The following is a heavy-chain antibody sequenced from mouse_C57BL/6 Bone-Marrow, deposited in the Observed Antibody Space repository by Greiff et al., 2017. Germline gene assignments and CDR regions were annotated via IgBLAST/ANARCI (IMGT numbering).Heavy chain of an antibody. CDR3: AMGDGYYVYYAMDY. J-gene: IGHJ4*01. CDR2: IHPSDSDT. D-gene: IGHD2-3*01. Sequence: QVQLQQPGAELVKPGASVKVSCKASGYTFTSYWMHWVKQRPGQGLEWIGRIHPSDSDTNYNQKFKGKATLTVDQSSSTAYMQLSSLTSEDSAVYYGAMGDGYYVYYAMDYWGQGTSVTVSS. CDR1: GYTFTSYW. V-gene: IGHV1-74*01.